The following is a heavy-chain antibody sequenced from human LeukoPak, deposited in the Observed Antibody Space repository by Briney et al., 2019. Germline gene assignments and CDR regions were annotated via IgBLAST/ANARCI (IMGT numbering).Heavy chain of an antibody. V-gene: IGHV1-58*01. J-gene: IGHJ6*02. CDR3: ATMSRPPRDIVVVPAAAYYYYYGMDV. CDR2: IVVGSGNT. Sequence: GASVKVSCKASGFTFTSSAVQWVRQARGQRLEWIGWIVVGSGNTNYAQKFQERVTITRDMSTSAAYMELSSLRSEDTAVYYCATMSRPPRDIVVVPAAAYYYYYGMDVWGQGTTVTVSS. CDR1: GFTFTSSA. D-gene: IGHD2-2*01.